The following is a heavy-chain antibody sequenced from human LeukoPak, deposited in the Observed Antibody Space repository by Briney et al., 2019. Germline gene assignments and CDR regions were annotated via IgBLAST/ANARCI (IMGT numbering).Heavy chain of an antibody. CDR2: IRQDGSGT. Sequence: PGGSLRLSCEVSGFTFSSYWMTWVRQAPGKGLEWVANIRQDGSGTSSVDSLKGRFTISRDNAKNSLYLQMDSLRVEDTAVHYCAREVGPIRFDYWGQGALVTVSS. J-gene: IGHJ4*02. D-gene: IGHD1-26*01. V-gene: IGHV3-7*01. CDR1: GFTFSSYW. CDR3: AREVGPIRFDY.